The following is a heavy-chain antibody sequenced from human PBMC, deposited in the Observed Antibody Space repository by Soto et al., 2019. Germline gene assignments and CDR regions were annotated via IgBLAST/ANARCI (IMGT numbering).Heavy chain of an antibody. D-gene: IGHD6-13*01. Sequence: GGSLRLSCAASGFTFSNAWMNWVRQAPGKGLEWVGRIKSKTDGGTTDYAAPVKGRFTISRDDSKNTLYLQMNSLKTEETAVYYCTTDLVYSSSWYQPGPTDTQYYYGMDVWGQGTTVTVSS. CDR2: IKSKTDGGTT. J-gene: IGHJ6*02. CDR1: GFTFSNAW. V-gene: IGHV3-15*07. CDR3: TTDLVYSSSWYQPGPTDTQYYYGMDV.